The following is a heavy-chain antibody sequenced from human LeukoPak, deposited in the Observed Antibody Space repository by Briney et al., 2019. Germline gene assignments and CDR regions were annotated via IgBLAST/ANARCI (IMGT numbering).Heavy chain of an antibody. CDR3: ARGIAEAGIVGVFDC. J-gene: IGHJ4*02. CDR2: IYTSGNT. CDR1: GFRVSSNQ. Sequence: PGGSLTLSCAASGFRVSSNQMSWVRQAPGKGLEWVSVIYTSGNTHYADSVKGRFTISRENSKNTLYLQMNSLRAEDTAVYYCARGIAEAGIVGVFDCWGEGTLGTVSS. D-gene: IGHD6-13*01. V-gene: IGHV3-66*01.